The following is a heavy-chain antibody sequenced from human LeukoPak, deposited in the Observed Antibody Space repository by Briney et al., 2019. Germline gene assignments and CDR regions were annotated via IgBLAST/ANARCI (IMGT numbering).Heavy chain of an antibody. CDR3: ARESAVAGNRYYYYGMDV. CDR2: ISGSGGST. CDR1: GFTFSTYA. Sequence: GGSLRLSCTASGFTFSTYAMTWVRQAPGKGLEWVSAISGSGGSTYYADSVKGRFTISRDNSKNTLYLQMNSLRAEDTAVYYCARESAVAGNRYYYYGMDVWGQGTTVTVSS. J-gene: IGHJ6*02. V-gene: IGHV3-23*01. D-gene: IGHD6-19*01.